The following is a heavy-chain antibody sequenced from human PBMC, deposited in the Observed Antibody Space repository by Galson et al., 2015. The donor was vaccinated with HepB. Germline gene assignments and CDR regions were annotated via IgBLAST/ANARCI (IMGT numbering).Heavy chain of an antibody. CDR1: GYSFTKVS. J-gene: IGHJ5*02. CDR2: FDVEEDET. Sequence: SVKVSCKVSGYSFTKVSMHWVRQAPGRGLEWMGGFDVEEDETIYAQQFKGRVSMTEDSSTDTAYMEITSLRSEDTALYYCVVSGTRLTGWFDPWGQGTLVTVSS. CDR3: VVSGTRLTGWFDP. D-gene: IGHD1-1*01. V-gene: IGHV1-24*01.